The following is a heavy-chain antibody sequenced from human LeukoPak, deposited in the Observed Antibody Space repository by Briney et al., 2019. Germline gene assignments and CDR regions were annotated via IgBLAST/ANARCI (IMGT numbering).Heavy chain of an antibody. D-gene: IGHD2-2*01. CDR1: GYTFTSYD. J-gene: IGHJ6*03. CDR2: MNPNSGNT. Sequence: GASVKVPCKASGYTFTSYDINWVRQATGQGLEWMGWMNPNSGNTGYAQKFQGRVTMTRNTSISTAYMELSSLRSEDTAVYYCARGGVLYCSSTSCYFSYYYYYMDVWGKGTTVTVSS. V-gene: IGHV1-8*01. CDR3: ARGGVLYCSSTSCYFSYYYYYMDV.